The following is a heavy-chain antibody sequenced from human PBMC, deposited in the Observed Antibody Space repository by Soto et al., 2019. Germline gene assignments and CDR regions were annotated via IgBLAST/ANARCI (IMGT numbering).Heavy chain of an antibody. V-gene: IGHV5-10-1*01. D-gene: IGHD5-18*01. J-gene: IGHJ6*02. CDR1: GYSFTSYW. CDR3: ARKILWDTAMPYYYYYGMDV. CDR2: IDPSDSYT. Sequence: PGESLKISYKGSGYSFTSYWISWVRQMPGKGLEWMGRIDPSDSYTNYSPSFQGHVTISADKSISTAYLQWSSLKASDTAMYYCARKILWDTAMPYYYYYGMDVWGQGTTVTVSS.